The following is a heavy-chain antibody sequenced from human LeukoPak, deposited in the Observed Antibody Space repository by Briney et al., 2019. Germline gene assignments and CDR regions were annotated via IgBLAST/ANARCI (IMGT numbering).Heavy chain of an antibody. V-gene: IGHV4-59*08. CDR2: IFHTGST. CDR1: GGSIGLYY. D-gene: IGHD1-26*01. J-gene: IGHJ6*02. CDR3: ARHQHAGREHYYGIDV. Sequence: SETLSLTCTVSGGSIGLYYWAWIRQPPGKGLEWIGYIFHTGSTNYNPSLKSRLTISVDTSRNQFSLRLSSVTAADTAVYYCARHQHAGREHYYGIDVWGQGTTVTVSS.